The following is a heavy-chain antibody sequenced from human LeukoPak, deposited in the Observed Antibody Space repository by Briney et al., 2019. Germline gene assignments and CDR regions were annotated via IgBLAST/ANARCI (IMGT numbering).Heavy chain of an antibody. CDR1: GFTFSTYA. V-gene: IGHV3-30-3*01. CDR3: ARTSTPHYYGSGSYALGY. J-gene: IGHJ4*02. CDR2: ISYDGSNK. Sequence: PGGSLRLSCAASGFTFSTYAMHWVRHGPGKGRERGALISYDGSNKFYASSVKGRFTISRDISKNTLYLQMSSLSAEDTAVYYCARTSTPHYYGSGSYALGYWGQGTLVTVPS. D-gene: IGHD3-10*01.